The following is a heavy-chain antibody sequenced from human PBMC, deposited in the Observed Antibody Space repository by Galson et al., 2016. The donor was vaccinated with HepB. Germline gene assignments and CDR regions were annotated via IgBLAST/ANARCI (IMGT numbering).Heavy chain of an antibody. D-gene: IGHD6-19*01. CDR3: TTYNNGWSN. CDR2: IRSNPDGGTT. CDR1: NFTFTDAW. J-gene: IGHJ4*02. V-gene: IGHV3-15*07. Sequence: SLRLSCAASNFTFTDAWMNWVRQAPGKGLEWVGRIRSNPDGGTTDYAAPVKHRFTISRDDSKNTLYLQMNSLKTDDTAVYYCTTYNNGWSNWGQGTLVTVSS.